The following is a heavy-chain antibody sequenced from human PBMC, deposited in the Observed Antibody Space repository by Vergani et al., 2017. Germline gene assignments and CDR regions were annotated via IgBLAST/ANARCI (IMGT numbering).Heavy chain of an antibody. CDR3: ARAGLPFYAFYMDV. CDR2: IYHTGTT. CDR1: GESFSSFY. D-gene: IGHD2/OR15-2a*01. Sequence: QVQLQQWGAGVVKPSGTLSLTCAVFGESFSSFYWSWIRQHPGQGLEWIGYIYHTGTTYYNPSLRGRINISVDTSKNQLSLKLTSVTAADTAVYFCARAGLPFYAFYMDVWGKGITVTVSS. J-gene: IGHJ6*03. V-gene: IGHV4-34*02.